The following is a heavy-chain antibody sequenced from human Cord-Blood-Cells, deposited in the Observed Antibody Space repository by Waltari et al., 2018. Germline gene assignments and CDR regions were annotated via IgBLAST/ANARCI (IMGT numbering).Heavy chain of an antibody. CDR1: GGSISSSSYY. Sequence: QLQLQESGPGLVKPSETLSLTCTVSGGSISSSSYYWGWIRQPPGKGLEWIGSIYYSGSTYYTPSLKGRVTISVDTSKNQFSLKLSSVTAADTAVYYCARGDEFSEQYGGFDYWGQGTLVTVSS. CDR2: IYYSGST. V-gene: IGHV4-39*07. J-gene: IGHJ4*02. CDR3: ARGDEFSEQYGGFDY. D-gene: IGHD2-15*01.